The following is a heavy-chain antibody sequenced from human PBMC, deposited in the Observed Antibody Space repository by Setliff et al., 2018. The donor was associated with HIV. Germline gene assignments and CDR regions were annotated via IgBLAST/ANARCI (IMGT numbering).Heavy chain of an antibody. Sequence: GGSLRLSCVASGFTFSKFWVTWVRRAPGKGLEWVANIRQDGSEKQYVDSVKGRFTVSRDNAQNSLYLQMNSLRAEDTAVYYCASLGWASLPANALDVWGLGTVVTVSS. CDR1: GFTFSKFW. CDR2: IRQDGSEK. J-gene: IGHJ3*01. CDR3: ASLGWASLPANALDV. D-gene: IGHD3-10*01. V-gene: IGHV3-7*03.